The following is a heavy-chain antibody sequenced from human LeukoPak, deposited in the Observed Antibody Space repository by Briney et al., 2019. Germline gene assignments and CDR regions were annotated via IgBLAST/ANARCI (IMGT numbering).Heavy chain of an antibody. CDR2: IRYDGSNK. J-gene: IGHJ4*02. Sequence: PGGSLRLSCAASGFTFSSYGMHWVRQAPGKGLEWVAFIRYDGSNKYYADSVKGRFTISRDNSKSTLYLQMNSLRAEDTAVYYRAKEGVAGIDYWGQGTLVTVSS. CDR1: GFTFSSYG. CDR3: AKEGVAGIDY. V-gene: IGHV3-30*02. D-gene: IGHD6-19*01.